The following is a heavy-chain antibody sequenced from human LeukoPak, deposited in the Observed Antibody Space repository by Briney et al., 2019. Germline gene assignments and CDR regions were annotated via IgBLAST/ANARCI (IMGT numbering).Heavy chain of an antibody. J-gene: IGHJ6*02. V-gene: IGHV4-59*01. D-gene: IGHD2-15*01. CDR2: IYYSGST. CDR1: GGSISSYY. CDR3: ARGVYCSGGSCYSERGPHYYGMDV. Sequence: SETLSLTCTVSGGSISSYYWSWIRQPPGKGLEWIGYIYYSGSTNYNPSLKSRVTISVDTSKNQFSLKLSSVTAEDTAVYYCARGVYCSGGSCYSERGPHYYGMDVWGQGTTVTVSS.